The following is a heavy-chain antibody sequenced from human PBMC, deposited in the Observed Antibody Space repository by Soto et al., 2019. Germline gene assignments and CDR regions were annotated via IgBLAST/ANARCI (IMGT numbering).Heavy chain of an antibody. CDR2: ISGSGGST. CDR1: GFTFSSYA. J-gene: IGHJ6*03. CDR3: AKCFIAAAGKTLYYMDV. D-gene: IGHD6-13*01. V-gene: IGHV3-23*01. Sequence: PGGSLRLSCAASGFTFSSYAMSWVRQAPGKGLEWVSAISGSGGSTYYADSVKGRFTISRDNSKNTLYLQMNSLRAEDTAVYYCAKCFIAAAGKTLYYMDVWGKGTTVTVSS.